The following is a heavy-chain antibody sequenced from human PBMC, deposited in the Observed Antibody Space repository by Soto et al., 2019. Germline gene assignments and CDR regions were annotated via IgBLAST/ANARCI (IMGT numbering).Heavy chain of an antibody. CDR3: ARDQTGHFDY. J-gene: IGHJ4*02. Sequence: GGSLRLSCAASGFTFSSYAMHWVRQAPGKGLEYVSAISSNGGSTYYANSVKGRFTISRDNSKNTLYLQMGSLRAEDMAVYYCARDQTGHFDYWRQGALVTVCS. V-gene: IGHV3-64*01. CDR2: ISSNGGST. CDR1: GFTFSSYA.